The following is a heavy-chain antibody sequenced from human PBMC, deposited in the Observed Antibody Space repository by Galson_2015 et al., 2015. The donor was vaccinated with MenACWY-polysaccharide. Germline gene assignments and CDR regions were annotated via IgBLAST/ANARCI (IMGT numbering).Heavy chain of an antibody. Sequence: SLRLSCAASGFSFNTYAMSWVRQAPGKGLEWVSAISGNAVGRYYADSVRGRFTISRDNSENTMFLHLSSLRAKDTAVYYCAKEYYSTPQGGGGGCWGAFDFWGRGTLVTVSS. D-gene: IGHD3-3*01. CDR2: ISGNAVGR. V-gene: IGHV3-23*01. CDR1: GFSFNTYA. CDR3: AKEYYSTPQGGGGGCWGAFDF. J-gene: IGHJ3*01.